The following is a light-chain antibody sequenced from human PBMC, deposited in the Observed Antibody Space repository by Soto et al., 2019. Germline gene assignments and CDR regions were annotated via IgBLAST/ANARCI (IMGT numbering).Light chain of an antibody. CDR3: QQRANWPPIT. V-gene: IGKV3-11*01. J-gene: IGKJ5*01. CDR2: DTS. Sequence: EIVLTQSPAILSLSPGERATLSCRASQNFSNYLSVYHQKPGQAPRLLIYDTSNRATGIPARFSGSGSGTDFTLTISSLESEDFAVYYCQQRANWPPITFGQGGRLEI. CDR1: QNFSNY.